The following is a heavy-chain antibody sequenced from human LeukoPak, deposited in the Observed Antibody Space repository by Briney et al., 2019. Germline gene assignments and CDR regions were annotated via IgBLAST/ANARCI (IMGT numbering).Heavy chain of an antibody. CDR1: GFIFTSYA. J-gene: IGHJ4*02. CDR3: AKTRYCSGGSCHSDY. Sequence: QPGGSLRLSCAASGFIFTSYAMSWVRQAPGKGLEWVSTLSDSGGKTYYADSVEGRFTISRDNSRNTLYLQMNSLRAEDTAVYYCAKTRYCSGGSCHSDYWGQGTLVTVSS. CDR2: LSDSGGKT. V-gene: IGHV3-23*01. D-gene: IGHD2-15*01.